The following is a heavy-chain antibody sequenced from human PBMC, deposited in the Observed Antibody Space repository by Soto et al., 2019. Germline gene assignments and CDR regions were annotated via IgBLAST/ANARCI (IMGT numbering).Heavy chain of an antibody. CDR2: INHSGST. CDR1: GGSFSGYY. Sequence: SETLSLTCAVYGGSFSGYYWSWIRQPPGKGLEWIGEINHSGSTNYNPSLKSRVTISVDTSKNQFSLKLSSVTAADTAVYYCARGDLYYYDSSGYYPLFDYWGQGTLVTV. V-gene: IGHV4-34*01. CDR3: ARGDLYYYDSSGYYPLFDY. J-gene: IGHJ4*02. D-gene: IGHD3-22*01.